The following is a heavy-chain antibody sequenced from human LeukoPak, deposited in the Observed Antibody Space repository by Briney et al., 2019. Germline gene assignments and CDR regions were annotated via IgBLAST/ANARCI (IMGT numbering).Heavy chain of an antibody. J-gene: IGHJ3*02. CDR1: GGPISSYY. CDR2: IYYSGST. CDR3: ARVTYYDYIWGSYRATDAFDI. D-gene: IGHD3-16*02. V-gene: IGHV4-59*01. Sequence: PSETLSLTCTVSGGPISSYYWSWIRQPPGKGLEWIGYIYYSGSTNYNPSLKSRVTISVDTSKNQFSLKLSSVTAADTAVYYCARVTYYDYIWGSYRATDAFDIWGQGTMVTVSS.